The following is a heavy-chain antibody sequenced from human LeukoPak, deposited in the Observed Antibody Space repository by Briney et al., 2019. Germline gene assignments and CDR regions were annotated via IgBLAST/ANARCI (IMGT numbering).Heavy chain of an antibody. V-gene: IGHV3-15*01. CDR3: TTVIGYYHGMDV. J-gene: IGHJ6*02. D-gene: IGHD3-10*01. CDR2: MKQKTDGGTT. CDR1: GFTFSNAW. Sequence: GGSLRLSCAASGFTFSNAWMSWVRQAPGKGLEWVGRMKQKTDGGTTDYAAPVKGRFTISRDDSKNTLYLQMNSLKTEDTAVYYCTTVIGYYHGMDVWGQGTTDTLSS.